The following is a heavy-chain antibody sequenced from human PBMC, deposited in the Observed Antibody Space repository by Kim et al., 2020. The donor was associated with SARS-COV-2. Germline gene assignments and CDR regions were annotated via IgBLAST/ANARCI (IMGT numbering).Heavy chain of an antibody. CDR2: ISWNSGSI. CDR1: GFTFGDYP. CDR3: AKGPFYYYYMDV. Sequence: GGSLRLSCAASGFTFGDYPMHWVRQAPGKGLEWVSGISWNSGSIGYADSVKGRFTISRDNAKNSLYLQMNSLRAEDTALYYCAKGPFYYYYMDVWGKGTT. V-gene: IGHV3-9*01. J-gene: IGHJ6*03.